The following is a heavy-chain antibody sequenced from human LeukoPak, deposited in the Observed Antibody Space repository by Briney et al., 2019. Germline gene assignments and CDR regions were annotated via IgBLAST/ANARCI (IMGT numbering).Heavy chain of an antibody. CDR3: AKDDIAVAGTPDY. CDR2: IIPIFGTA. Sequence: SVKVSCKASGGTFSSYAISWVRQAPGQGLEWMGGIIPIFGTANYAQKFQGRVTITTDESTSTAYMELSSLRSEDTAVYYCAKDDIAVAGTPDYWGQGTLVTVSS. D-gene: IGHD6-19*01. V-gene: IGHV1-69*05. CDR1: GGTFSSYA. J-gene: IGHJ4*02.